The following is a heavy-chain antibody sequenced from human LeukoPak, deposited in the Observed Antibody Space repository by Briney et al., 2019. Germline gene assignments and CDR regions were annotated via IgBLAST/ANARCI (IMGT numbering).Heavy chain of an antibody. CDR3: ARDGYNYGLDY. CDR1: GISFSDAW. Sequence: PGGSLRLSCAASGISFSDAWMSWVRQAPGKGLEWVAVVWYDGSIEYYADSVKGRFTISRDNSKNTLYLQMNSLRAEDTAVFYCARDGYNYGLDYWGQGTLVTVSS. J-gene: IGHJ4*02. V-gene: IGHV3-33*08. CDR2: VWYDGSIE. D-gene: IGHD5-24*01.